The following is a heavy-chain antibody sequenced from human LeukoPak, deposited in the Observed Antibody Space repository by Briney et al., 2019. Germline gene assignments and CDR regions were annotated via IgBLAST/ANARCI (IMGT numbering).Heavy chain of an antibody. V-gene: IGHV3-30-3*01. CDR2: ISYDGSNK. J-gene: IGHJ4*02. CDR3: ATGDHSSSWYMPDY. CDR1: GFTFSSYA. Sequence: GGSLRLSCAASGFTFSSYAMHWVRQAPGKGLEWVAVISYDGSNKYYADSVKGRFTISRDNSKNTLYLQMNSLRAEDTAVYCCATGDHSSSWYMPDYWGQGTLVTVSS. D-gene: IGHD6-13*01.